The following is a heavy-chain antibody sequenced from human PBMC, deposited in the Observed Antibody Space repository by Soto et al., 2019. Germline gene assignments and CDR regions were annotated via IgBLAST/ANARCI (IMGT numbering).Heavy chain of an antibody. CDR1: GGAFSSYA. CDR3: AGALVEMATISPNFDY. CDR2: IIPIFGTA. V-gene: IGHV1-69*12. Sequence: QVQLVQSGADVKNPGSSVKVSCKASGGAFSSYAIIWVRQAPGQGLEWMGGIIPIFGTANYAQKFQGRVTITADESTSTAYMELSSLRSEDTAVYYCAGALVEMATISPNFDYWGQGTLVTVSS. J-gene: IGHJ4*02. D-gene: IGHD5-12*01.